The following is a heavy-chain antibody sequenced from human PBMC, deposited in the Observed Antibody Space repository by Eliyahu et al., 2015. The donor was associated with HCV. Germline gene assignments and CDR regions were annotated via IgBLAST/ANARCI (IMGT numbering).Heavy chain of an antibody. V-gene: IGHV1-69*06. Sequence: EVKKPGSSVKVSCKASGGTFSSYAISWVRQAPGQGLEWMGGIIPIFGTANYAQKFQGRVTITADKSTSTAYMELSSLRSEDTAVYYCARDTGHIIVGATLRPPADAFDIWGQGTMVTVSS. CDR3: ARDTGHIIVGATLRPPADAFDI. CDR1: GGTFSSYA. D-gene: IGHD1-26*01. J-gene: IGHJ3*02. CDR2: IIPIFGTA.